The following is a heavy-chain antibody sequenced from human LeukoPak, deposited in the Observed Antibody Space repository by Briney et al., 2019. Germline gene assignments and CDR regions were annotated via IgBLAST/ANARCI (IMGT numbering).Heavy chain of an antibody. V-gene: IGHV3-74*01. Sequence: GGSLRLSCAASGFTFSNYLMHWVRQALGKGLVWVSRINNDNTNAYADSVKGRFTISRDNAKNTLYLQMNSLRAEDTAVYFCGRGGNGIDIWGQGTTVIVSS. CDR3: GRGGNGIDI. D-gene: IGHD2-8*01. CDR2: INNDNTNA. J-gene: IGHJ3*02. CDR1: GFTFSNYL.